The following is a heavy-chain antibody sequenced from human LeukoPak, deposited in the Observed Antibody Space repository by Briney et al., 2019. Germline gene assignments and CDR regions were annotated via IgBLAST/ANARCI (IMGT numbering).Heavy chain of an antibody. J-gene: IGHJ5*02. D-gene: IGHD6-13*01. CDR1: GGSISSGDYY. CDR2: IYYSGST. V-gene: IGHV4-30-4*01. Sequence: SETLSLTCTVSGGSISSGDYYWSWIRQPPGKGLEWIGYIYYSGSTYYNPSLKSRVIISVDTSKNQFSLKLNSVTAADAAIYYCARAYSSSWYMNWFDPWGQGTLVTVSS. CDR3: ARAYSSSWYMNWFDP.